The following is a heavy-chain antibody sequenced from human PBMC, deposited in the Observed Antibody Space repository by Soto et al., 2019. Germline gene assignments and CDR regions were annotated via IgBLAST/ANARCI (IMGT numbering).Heavy chain of an antibody. D-gene: IGHD3-3*01. CDR1: GGTFSSYA. V-gene: IGHV1-69*13. CDR3: ARSPHAHSLRFFEWPCYYYCMDV. CDR2: IIPSLGTA. J-gene: IGHJ6*02. Sequence: SEKVSCKASGGTFSSYAISWVRQAPGQGLEWMGGIIPSLGTANYAQKFQGRVTITADESTITAYMELSSLRSEDTSVYYCARSPHAHSLRFFEWPCYYYCMDVWGQGTTVTVSS.